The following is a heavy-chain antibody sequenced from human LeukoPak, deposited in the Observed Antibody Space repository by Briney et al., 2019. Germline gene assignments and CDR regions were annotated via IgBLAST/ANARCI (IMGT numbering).Heavy chain of an antibody. D-gene: IGHD1-26*01. CDR3: ARDLVDGVGAPGAY. V-gene: IGHV1-18*01. CDR1: GYTFTNYS. J-gene: IGHJ4*02. Sequence: GASVKVSCKASGYTFTNYSITWMRQAPGQGLEWMGWINTYNGNTNYAQKLQGRVTITTDTSASTAYMELRSLRSDDTAVFYCARDLVDGVGAPGAYWGQGALVTVSS. CDR2: INTYNGNT.